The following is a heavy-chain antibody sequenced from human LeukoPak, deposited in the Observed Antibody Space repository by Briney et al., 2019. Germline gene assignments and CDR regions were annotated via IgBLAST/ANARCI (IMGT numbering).Heavy chain of an antibody. CDR3: ARYRGGIVVVPAALLDP. CDR2: ISYDGSNK. Sequence: GGSLRLSCAASGFTFSSYAMHWVRQAPGKGLEWVAVISYDGSNKYYADSVKGRFTISRDNSKNTLYLQMNSLRAEDTAVYYCARYRGGIVVVPAALLDPWGQGTLVTVSS. J-gene: IGHJ5*02. CDR1: GFTFSSYA. V-gene: IGHV3-30-3*01. D-gene: IGHD2-2*01.